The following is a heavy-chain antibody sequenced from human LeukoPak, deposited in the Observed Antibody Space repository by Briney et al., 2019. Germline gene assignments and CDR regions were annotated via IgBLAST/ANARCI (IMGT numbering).Heavy chain of an antibody. CDR2: IKQDGSEK. V-gene: IGHV3-7*01. CDR3: ARGWNYAFRFDY. Sequence: QPGGSLRLSCAASESPFSDYWMTWVRQAPGKGLEWVAHIKQDGSEKYYVDSVKGRFTNSRDNAKNLVYLQMNSLRAEDTAVYFCARGWNYAFRFDYWGQGALVSVSS. CDR1: ESPFSDYW. J-gene: IGHJ4*02. D-gene: IGHD1-7*01.